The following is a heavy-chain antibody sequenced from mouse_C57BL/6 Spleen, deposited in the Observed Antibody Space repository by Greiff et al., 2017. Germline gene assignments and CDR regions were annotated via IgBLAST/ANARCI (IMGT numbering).Heavy chain of an antibody. J-gene: IGHJ4*01. V-gene: IGHV7-1*01. CDR2: SRNKANDYTT. D-gene: IGHD2-1*01. CDR3: ARDAFLPGAMDY. CDR1: GFTFSDFY. Sequence: EVMLVESGGGLVQSGRSLRLSCATSGFTFSDFYMEWVRQAPGKGLEWIAASRNKANDYTTEYSASVKGRFIVSRDTSQSILYLQMNALRAEDTAIYYCARDAFLPGAMDYWGQGTSVTVSS.